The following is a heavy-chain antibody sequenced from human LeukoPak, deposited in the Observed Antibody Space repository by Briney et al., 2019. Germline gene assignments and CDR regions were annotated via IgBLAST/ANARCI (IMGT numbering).Heavy chain of an antibody. CDR2: IIPIFNTA. CDR1: GGTFSSYA. Sequence: GASVKVSCKASGGTFSSYAISWVRQAPGQGLEWMGGIIPIFNTANYAQKFQDRVTITTDGSTTTAYMELSSLRSEDTAVYYCARSYGDYDEEDYCYYYYMDVWGKGTTVTVSS. CDR3: ARSYGDYDEEDYCYYYYMDV. V-gene: IGHV1-69*05. D-gene: IGHD4-17*01. J-gene: IGHJ6*03.